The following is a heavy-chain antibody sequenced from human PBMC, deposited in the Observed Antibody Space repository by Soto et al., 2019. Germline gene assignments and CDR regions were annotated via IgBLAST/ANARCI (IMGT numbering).Heavy chain of an antibody. CDR1: GGTFTNYA. CDR2: IIPIFGTP. J-gene: IGHJ6*02. D-gene: IGHD2-2*01. Sequence: QVQLVQSGAEVKKPGSSLKVSCKPSGGTFTNYAFSWVRQAPGQGLEWMGGIIPIFGTPDYAQNFQGRVTITADESTRTASMELSSLRSDDTAVYYCARERSVGYCITTTCPKPFYYYAMDGWGQGTTVTVSS. CDR3: ARERSVGYCITTTCPKPFYYYAMDG. V-gene: IGHV1-69*12.